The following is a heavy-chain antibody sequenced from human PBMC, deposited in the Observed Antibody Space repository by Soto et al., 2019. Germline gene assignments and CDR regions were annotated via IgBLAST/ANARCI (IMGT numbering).Heavy chain of an antibody. D-gene: IGHD2-2*01. V-gene: IGHV4-61*03. J-gene: IGHJ4*02. CDR2: VYYTGGT. Sequence: QVQLQESGKGLVKPSETLSLTCKVSGGSVSSGSYYWSWIRQSPGKGLEWIGYVYYTGGTKYNPSLQSRVTISADTSRNHFSLKLTSVTAADTAVYYCARLEVGLDYWGQGILVTVSS. CDR3: ARLEVGLDY. CDR1: GGSVSSGSYY.